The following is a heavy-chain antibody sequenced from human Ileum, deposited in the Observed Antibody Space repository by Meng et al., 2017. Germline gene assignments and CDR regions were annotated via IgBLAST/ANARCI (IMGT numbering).Heavy chain of an antibody. CDR1: GASVTTSHYQ. Sequence: QLQLQEAGPGLVRPSAAHSLICTVSGASVTTSHYQWGWIRQPPGKGLEWIGYASTNYNPSLKSRLTISLDTSKNQVSLKLTSVTAADTAVYYCARDHWGSLDYWGQGILVTVSS. V-gene: IGHV4-61*01. D-gene: IGHD7-27*01. CDR3: ARDHWGSLDY. J-gene: IGHJ4*02. CDR2: AST.